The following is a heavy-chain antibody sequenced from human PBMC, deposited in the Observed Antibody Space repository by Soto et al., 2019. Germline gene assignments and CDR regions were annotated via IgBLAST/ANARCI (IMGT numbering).Heavy chain of an antibody. CDR2: IGGKGVTT. J-gene: IGHJ4*02. CDR1: GFSIGSSA. D-gene: IGHD2-15*01. CDR3: AKSSRYCSGGGCFYYFDY. V-gene: IGHV3-23*01. Sequence: EVQLLESGGGLVQPGGSLRLSCAASGFSIGSSAWSWVRRPPGKGLDWVSTIGGKGVTTFYADSAKGRFTIARDISRNTVFLQMSSLRAEDTALYYCAKSSRYCSGGGCFYYFDYWGQGTLVTVSS.